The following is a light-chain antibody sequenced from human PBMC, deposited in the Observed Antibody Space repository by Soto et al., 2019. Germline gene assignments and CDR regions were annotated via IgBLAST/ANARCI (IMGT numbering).Light chain of an antibody. V-gene: IGKV3-20*01. Sequence: EIVLTQSPGTLSLSPGERATLSCRASQSVSSSFLAWYQQKPGQAPRLLIYAASSRATGIPDRFTGSGSGTDFNLTMSRLEPEDFAVDYCQQYGSSPPTFGQGTKVEIK. J-gene: IGKJ1*01. CDR3: QQYGSSPPT. CDR2: AAS. CDR1: QSVSSSF.